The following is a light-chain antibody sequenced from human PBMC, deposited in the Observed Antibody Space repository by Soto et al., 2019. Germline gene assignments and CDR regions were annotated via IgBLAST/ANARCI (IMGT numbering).Light chain of an antibody. J-gene: IGKJ4*01. CDR1: QSVSSS. Sequence: EIVMTPSPATLSVSPGERASLYCRASQSVSSSLAWYQQKPGQTPKLLIYVASTRATGIPAMFSGSGSGTEFTLTICCLQSEDFAGDYCQEYSVWPLTFGEGTKVEFK. CDR3: QEYSVWPLT. V-gene: IGKV3-15*01. CDR2: VAS.